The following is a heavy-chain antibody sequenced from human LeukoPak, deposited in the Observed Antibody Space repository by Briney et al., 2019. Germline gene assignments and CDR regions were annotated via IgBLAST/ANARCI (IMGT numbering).Heavy chain of an antibody. CDR1: GGSISSYY. CDR3: ARPYNSGWKGGFDY. V-gene: IGHV4-59*06. CDR2: VYDSGST. D-gene: IGHD6-19*01. Sequence: PSETLSLTCTVSGGSISSYYWSWIRQHPGKGLEWIGNVYDSGSTYYNPSLKSRVTISVDTSKNQFSLKLSSVTAADTAVYYCARPYNSGWKGGFDYWGQGTLVTVSS. J-gene: IGHJ4*02.